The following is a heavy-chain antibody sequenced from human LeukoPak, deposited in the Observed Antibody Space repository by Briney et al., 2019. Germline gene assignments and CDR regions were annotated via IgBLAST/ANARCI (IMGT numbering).Heavy chain of an antibody. V-gene: IGHV4-61*02. CDR2: SYSSGST. Sequence: PSETLSLTCTGSGGSSSSGSDYCSWIRQPAGKGLEWIGRSYSSGSTNYNPSLKSRVSISVDTSKNQFSLRLSSVTAADTAVYYCARGSRYSSGDDYIDRWGQGTLVTVSS. CDR1: GGSSSSGSDY. CDR3: ARGSRYSSGDDYIDR. D-gene: IGHD3-22*01. J-gene: IGHJ4*02.